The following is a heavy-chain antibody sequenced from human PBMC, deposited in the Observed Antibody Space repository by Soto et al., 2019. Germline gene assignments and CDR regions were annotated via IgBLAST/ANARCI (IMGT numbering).Heavy chain of an antibody. D-gene: IGHD5-12*01. CDR1: GGTFSSYT. Sequence: SVKVSCKASGGTFSSYTISWVRQAPGQGLEWMGRIIPILGIANYAQKFQGRVTITADKSTSTAYMELSSLRSEDTAVYYCANLGEREYSGYDEPRPITWGQGTLVTVSS. V-gene: IGHV1-69*02. CDR2: IIPILGIA. CDR3: ANLGEREYSGYDEPRPIT. J-gene: IGHJ5*02.